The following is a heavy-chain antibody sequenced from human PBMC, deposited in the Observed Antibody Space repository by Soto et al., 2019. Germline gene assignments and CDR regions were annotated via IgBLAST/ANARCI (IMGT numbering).Heavy chain of an antibody. CDR2: ISAYNGNT. V-gene: IGHV1-18*04. D-gene: IGHD3-3*01. CDR1: GYTFTSYG. Sequence: ASVKVSCKASGYTFTSYGISWVRQAPGQGLEWMGWISAYNGNTNYAQRLQGRVTMTTDTSTSTAYMELRSLRSEDTAVYYCARGRFLEWLNWFDPWGQGTLVTVSS. J-gene: IGHJ5*02. CDR3: ARGRFLEWLNWFDP.